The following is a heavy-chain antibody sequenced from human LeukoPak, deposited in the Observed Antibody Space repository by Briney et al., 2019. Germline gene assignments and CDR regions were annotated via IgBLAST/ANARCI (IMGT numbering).Heavy chain of an antibody. J-gene: IGHJ3*02. Sequence: ASVKVSCKASGYTFTGYYMHWVRQAPGQGLEWMGWINPNSGGTNYAQKFQGRVTTTRDTSISTAYMELSRLRSDDTAVYYCARDLKAGLVVVAATPRDAFDIWGQGTMVTVSS. D-gene: IGHD2-15*01. CDR1: GYTFTGYY. V-gene: IGHV1-2*02. CDR3: ARDLKAGLVVVAATPRDAFDI. CDR2: INPNSGGT.